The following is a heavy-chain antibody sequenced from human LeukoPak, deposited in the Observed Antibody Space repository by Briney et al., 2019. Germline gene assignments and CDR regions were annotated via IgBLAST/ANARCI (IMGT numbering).Heavy chain of an antibody. CDR3: ARDTERATSTGRFCDY. CDR2: IYYSGST. CDR1: GGSISGSSYY. J-gene: IGHJ4*02. V-gene: IGHV4-39*07. Sequence: SETLSLTCTVSGGSISGSSYYWGWIRQPPGKGLEWIGSIYYSGSTYYNPSLKSRVTISVYTSKNQFSLKLSSVTAADTGVYSCARDTERATSTGRFCDYWGQGTLVTVSS. D-gene: IGHD5-24*01.